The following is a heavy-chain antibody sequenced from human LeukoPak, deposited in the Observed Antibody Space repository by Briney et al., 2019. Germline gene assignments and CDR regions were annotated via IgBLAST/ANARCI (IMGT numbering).Heavy chain of an antibody. V-gene: IGHV3-48*04. Sequence: PGGSLRLFCAASGFTFSSYSMHWVRQAPGKGLEWVSYISSSSSTIYYADSVKGRFTISRDNAKNSLYLQMNSLRAEDTAVYYCARVDGWELSYDDYWGQGTLVTVSS. CDR2: ISSSSSTI. CDR3: ARVDGWELSYDDY. CDR1: GFTFSSYS. J-gene: IGHJ4*02. D-gene: IGHD1-26*01.